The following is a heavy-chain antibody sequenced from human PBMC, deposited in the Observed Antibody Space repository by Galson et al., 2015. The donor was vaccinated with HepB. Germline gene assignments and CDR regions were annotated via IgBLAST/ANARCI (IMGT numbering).Heavy chain of an antibody. D-gene: IGHD1-1*01. V-gene: IGHV1-69*13. CDR2: IIPIFGTA. CDR3: ARDSLYNWNSYYYMDV. CDR1: GGTFSSYA. Sequence: SVKVSCKASGGTFSSYAISWVRQAPGQGLEWMGGIIPIFGTANYAQKFQGRVTITADESTSTAYMELSSLRSEDTAVYYCARDSLYNWNSYYYMDVWGKGTTVTVSS. J-gene: IGHJ6*03.